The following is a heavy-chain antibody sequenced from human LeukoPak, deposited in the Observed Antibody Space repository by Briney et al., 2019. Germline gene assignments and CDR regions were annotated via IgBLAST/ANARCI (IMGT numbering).Heavy chain of an antibody. CDR2: IWYDGSNK. CDR3: ARVLRYDFWSAYYFDY. CDR1: GFTFSSYC. Sequence: PGGSLRLSCAASGFTFSSYCMHWVRQAPGKGLEWVAVIWYDGSNKYYADSVKGRFTISRDNSKNTLYLQMNSLRAEDTAVYYCARVLRYDFWSAYYFDYWGQGTLVTVSS. J-gene: IGHJ4*02. D-gene: IGHD3-3*01. V-gene: IGHV3-33*01.